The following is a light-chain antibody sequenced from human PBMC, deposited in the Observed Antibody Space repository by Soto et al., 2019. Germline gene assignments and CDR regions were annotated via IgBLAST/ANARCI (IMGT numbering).Light chain of an antibody. V-gene: IGKV4-1*01. CDR1: QSVLYRANDQNA. CDR3: QQYYSSPFT. J-gene: IGKJ3*01. CDR2: WAS. Sequence: DNVMTQSPEFLAVSLGERATINCKSSQSVLYRANDQNALAWYQQKSGRAPKLLIYWASTRQSGVPDRFSGSGSGTDFTLTISSLQAEDVAVYYCQQYYSSPFTFGPGTKVDIK.